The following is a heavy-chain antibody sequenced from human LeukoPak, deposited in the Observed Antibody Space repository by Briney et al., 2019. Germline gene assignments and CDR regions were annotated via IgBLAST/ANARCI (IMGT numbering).Heavy chain of an antibody. V-gene: IGHV3-7*01. J-gene: IGHJ4*02. Sequence: GSLRLSCAASGVTFSSDWMSWVRQAPGKGLEWVANVKQDGSEKYYVDCVKGRFTISRDNAKNSLYLQMNSLRAEDTAVYYCARDLNGYGYWGQGTLVTVSS. CDR2: VKQDGSEK. CDR3: ARDLNGYGY. CDR1: GVTFSSDW. D-gene: IGHD3-16*01.